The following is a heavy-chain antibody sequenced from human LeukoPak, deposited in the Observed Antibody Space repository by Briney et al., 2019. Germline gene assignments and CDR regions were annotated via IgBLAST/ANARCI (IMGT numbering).Heavy chain of an antibody. D-gene: IGHD1-26*01. CDR2: IYHSGSA. J-gene: IGHJ3*02. CDR1: GGSISSPNW. CDR3: ARSASGSYAFDI. Sequence: SETLSLTCAVSGGSISSPNWWSWVRQPPGKGLEWIGEIYHSGSANYNLSLKSRVTISVDKAKNQFSLKLNSVTAADTAVYYCARSASGSYAFDIWGQGTMVTVSS. V-gene: IGHV4-4*02.